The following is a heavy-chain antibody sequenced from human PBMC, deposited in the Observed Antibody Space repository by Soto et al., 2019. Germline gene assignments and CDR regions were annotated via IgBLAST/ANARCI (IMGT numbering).Heavy chain of an antibody. Sequence: PSETLSLTCTVSGGSISSSSYYWGWIRQPPGKGLEWIGSIYYSGSTYYNPSLKSRVTISVDTSKNQFSPKLSSVTAADTAVYYCARQQLVRYYYYYGMDVWGQGTTVTVSS. V-gene: IGHV4-39*01. J-gene: IGHJ6*02. CDR1: GGSISSSSYY. D-gene: IGHD6-6*01. CDR3: ARQQLVRYYYYYGMDV. CDR2: IYYSGST.